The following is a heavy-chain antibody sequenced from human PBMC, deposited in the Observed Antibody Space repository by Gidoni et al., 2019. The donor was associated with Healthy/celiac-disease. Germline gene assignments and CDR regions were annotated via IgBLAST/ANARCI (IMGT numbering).Heavy chain of an antibody. J-gene: IGHJ4*02. Sequence: QVQLVQSGAEVKKPGASVKVSCQALGYTFTSNDINWVRQATGQGLEWMGWMNPNSGNTGYAQKFQGRVTMTRNTSISTAYMELSSLRSEDTAVYYCARVEGYYDSSGYDYWGQGTLVTVSS. V-gene: IGHV1-8*01. CDR2: MNPNSGNT. CDR3: ARVEGYYDSSGYDY. CDR1: GYTFTSND. D-gene: IGHD3-22*01.